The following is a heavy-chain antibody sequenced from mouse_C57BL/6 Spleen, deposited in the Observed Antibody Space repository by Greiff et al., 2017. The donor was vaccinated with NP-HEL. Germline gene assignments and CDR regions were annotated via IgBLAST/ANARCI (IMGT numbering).Heavy chain of an antibody. D-gene: IGHD4-1*01. J-gene: IGHJ4*01. CDR1: GYSITSGYY. Sequence: EVQVVESGPGLVKPSQSLSLTCSVTGYSITSGYYWNWIRQFPGNKLEWMGYISYDGSNNYNPSLKNRISITRDTSKNQFFLKLNSVTTEDTATYYCARDRNWDYAMDYWGQGTSVTVSS. CDR3: ARDRNWDYAMDY. CDR2: ISYDGSN. V-gene: IGHV3-6*01.